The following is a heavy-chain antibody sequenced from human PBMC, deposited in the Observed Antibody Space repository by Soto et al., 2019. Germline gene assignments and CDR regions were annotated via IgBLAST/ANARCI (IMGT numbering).Heavy chain of an antibody. CDR2: ISYSGST. Sequence: SETLSLTCTVSGSSISSYYWNWIRQPPGKGLELIGYISYSGSTNYSPSLKSRVTISVDTSKNQFSLKLSSVTAADTAVYYCARAAYNVDYWGQGTLVT. CDR3: ARAAYNVDY. CDR1: GSSISSYY. D-gene: IGHD1-1*01. J-gene: IGHJ4*02. V-gene: IGHV4-59*01.